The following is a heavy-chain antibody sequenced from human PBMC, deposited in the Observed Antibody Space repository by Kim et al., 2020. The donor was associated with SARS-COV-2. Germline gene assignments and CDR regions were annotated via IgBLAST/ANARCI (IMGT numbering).Heavy chain of an antibody. Sequence: SGKGRFTISRDNSKNTLYLLVNGLRAEDTAVYYCARSFNKGVVGATSLDYWGQGTLVTVCS. D-gene: IGHD1-26*01. CDR3: ARSFNKGVVGATSLDY. V-gene: IGHV3-30*07. J-gene: IGHJ4*02.